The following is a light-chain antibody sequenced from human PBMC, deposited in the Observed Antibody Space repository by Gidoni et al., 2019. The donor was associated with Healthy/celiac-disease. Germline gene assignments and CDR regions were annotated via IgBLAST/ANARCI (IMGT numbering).Light chain of an antibody. CDR1: TGAVTSGYY. CDR3: QLCYGSVVV. J-gene: IGLJ3*02. Sequence: QTVPTHELSLTLSPGGTVTLTCASSTGAVTSGYYPNWFQQKPGQAPRALIYSTSNHPSWTPARFSGSLLGGKAALTLSGMQPEDEAEYYCQLCYGSVVVFGGGTKLTVL. CDR2: STS. V-gene: IGLV7-43*01.